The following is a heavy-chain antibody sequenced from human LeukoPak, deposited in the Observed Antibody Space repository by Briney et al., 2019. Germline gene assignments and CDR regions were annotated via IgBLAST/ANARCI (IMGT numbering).Heavy chain of an antibody. CDR2: IYYSGST. J-gene: IGHJ3*02. CDR3: RTSCYRCAFDI. V-gene: IGHV4-59*01. Sequence: SETLSLTCTVSGGSISSYYWSWIRQPPGKGLEWIGYIYYSGSTNYNPSLKSRVTISVDTPKNQFSLKLSSVTAADTAVYYCRTSCYRCAFDIWGQGTMVTVSS. D-gene: IGHD2-2*01. CDR1: GGSISSYY.